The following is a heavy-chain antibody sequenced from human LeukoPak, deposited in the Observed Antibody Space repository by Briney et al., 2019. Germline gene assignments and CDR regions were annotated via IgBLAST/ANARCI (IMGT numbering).Heavy chain of an antibody. CDR2: IYTSGST. Sequence: SETLSLTCTVSGGSISSYYWSWIRQPAGKGLEWIGRIYTSGSTNYNPSLKSRVTMSVDTSKNQFSLKLSSVTAADTAVYYCARDLAEAYYYGSGAKYGMDVWGQGTTVTVSS. D-gene: IGHD3-10*01. CDR1: GGSISSYY. V-gene: IGHV4-4*07. CDR3: ARDLAEAYYYGSGAKYGMDV. J-gene: IGHJ6*02.